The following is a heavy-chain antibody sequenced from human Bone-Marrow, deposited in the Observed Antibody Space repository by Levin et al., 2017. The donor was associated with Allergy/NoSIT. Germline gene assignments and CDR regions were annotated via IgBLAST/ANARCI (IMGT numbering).Heavy chain of an antibody. CDR1: GFTFSDYY. CDR2: IDTTGTDV. D-gene: IGHD5-12*01. Sequence: GGSLRLSCAASGFTFSDYYMSWIRQAPGKGLEWVSHIDTTGTDVHYTDSVKGRFATSRDNVNSALYLQMNALRVEDTAVYYCARGGGTGYDYGFDWGQGTLVTV. V-gene: IGHV3-11*01. J-gene: IGHJ4*02. CDR3: ARGGGTGYDYGFD.